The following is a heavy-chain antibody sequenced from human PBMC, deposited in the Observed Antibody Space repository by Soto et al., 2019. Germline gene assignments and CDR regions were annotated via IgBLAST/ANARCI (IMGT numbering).Heavy chain of an antibody. V-gene: IGHV4-34*01. CDR3: ARGLYSYGSGWTY. Sequence: SETLCLTCAVYGGSFSGYYWSWIRQPPGKGLEWIGEINHSGSTNYNPSLKSRVTISVDTSKNQFSLKLSSVTAADTAVYYRARGLYSYGSGWTYWGQGTLVTVSS. D-gene: IGHD6-19*01. J-gene: IGHJ4*02. CDR1: GGSFSGYY. CDR2: INHSGST.